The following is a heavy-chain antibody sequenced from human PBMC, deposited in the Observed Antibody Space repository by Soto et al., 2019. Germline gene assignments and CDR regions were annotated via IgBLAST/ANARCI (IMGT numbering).Heavy chain of an antibody. V-gene: IGHV3-53*01. J-gene: IGHJ4*02. CDR2: IYSGGST. Sequence: GGSLRLSCAASGFTVSSNYMSWVRQAPGKGLEWVSVIYSGGSTYYADSVKGRFTISRDNSKNTLYLQMNSLRAEDTAVYYCARDLYSSGWYFLFDYWGQGTLVTVS. D-gene: IGHD6-19*01. CDR1: GFTVSSNY. CDR3: ARDLYSSGWYFLFDY.